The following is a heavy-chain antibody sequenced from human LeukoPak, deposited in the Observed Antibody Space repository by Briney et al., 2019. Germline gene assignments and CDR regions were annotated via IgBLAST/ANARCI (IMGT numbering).Heavy chain of an antibody. V-gene: IGHV3-66*01. J-gene: IGHJ6*02. D-gene: IGHD6-13*01. CDR2: IYSAGST. CDR1: GFTVSSNY. Sequence: GGSLRLSCAASGFTVSSNYMNWVRQAPGRGLEWVSVIYSAGSTCYVDSVKGRFTVSRDTSKNTLYLLMNSLRAEDTAVYFCARSKPPAVKDYYGLDVWGQGTTVTVSS. CDR3: ARSKPPAVKDYYGLDV.